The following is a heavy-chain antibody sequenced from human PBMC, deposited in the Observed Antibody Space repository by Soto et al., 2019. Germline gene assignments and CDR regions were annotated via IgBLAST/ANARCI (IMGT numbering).Heavy chain of an antibody. CDR1: GGSINSGGYS. Sequence: SETLSLTCGVSGGSINSGGYSWSWIRQPPGRGLEWIGNIYPSGSANYSPSLKTRVTISVDRSMNQFSLNLGSVTAADTAVYYCAREIFPYGMDVWGPGXTVTVYS. CDR3: AREIFPYGMDV. D-gene: IGHD3-3*01. V-gene: IGHV4-30-2*01. J-gene: IGHJ6*02. CDR2: IYPSGSA.